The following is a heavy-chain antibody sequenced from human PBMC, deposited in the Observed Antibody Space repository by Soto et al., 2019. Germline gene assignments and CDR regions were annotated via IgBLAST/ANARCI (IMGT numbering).Heavy chain of an antibody. CDR2: INHSGST. V-gene: IGHV4-34*01. Sequence: QVQLQQWGAGLLKPSETLSLTCAVYGGSFSGYYWSWIRQPPGKGLEWIGEINHSGSTNYNPALKSRVTISVDTSKNQFSLKLSSVTGADTAVYYCARRRHPLGHGSGSYGYWGQGTLVTVSS. J-gene: IGHJ4*02. D-gene: IGHD3-10*01. CDR3: ARRRHPLGHGSGSYGY. CDR1: GGSFSGYY.